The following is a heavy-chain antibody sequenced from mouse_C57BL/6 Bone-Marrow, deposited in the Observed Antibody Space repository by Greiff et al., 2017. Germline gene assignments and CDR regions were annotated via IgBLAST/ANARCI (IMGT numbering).Heavy chain of an antibody. J-gene: IGHJ1*03. D-gene: IGHD1-1*01. Sequence: VQLQQSGAELVKPGASVKLSCKASGYTFTSYWMHWVKQRPGQGLEWIGMIHPNSGSTNYNEKFKSKATLTVDKSSSTAYMQHSSLTSEDSAVYYCARITTGVATNFDVWGTGTTVTVSA. V-gene: IGHV1-64*01. CDR1: GYTFTSYW. CDR3: ARITTGVATNFDV. CDR2: IHPNSGST.